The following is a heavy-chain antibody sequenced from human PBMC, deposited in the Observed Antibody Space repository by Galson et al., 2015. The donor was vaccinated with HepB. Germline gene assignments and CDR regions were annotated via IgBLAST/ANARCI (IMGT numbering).Heavy chain of an antibody. CDR2: IGANSGNT. Sequence: QSGAEVKKPGASVKVSCKASGYTFTTNGISWVRQAPGQGLEWMGWIGANSGNTKYAQNLQGRVTLTRDTSTSTAYLELRSLRSDDTAAYYCARDRDYRFDYWGQGALVTVSS. CDR1: GYTFTTNG. CDR3: ARDRDYRFDY. V-gene: IGHV1-18*04. J-gene: IGHJ4*02. D-gene: IGHD4/OR15-4a*01.